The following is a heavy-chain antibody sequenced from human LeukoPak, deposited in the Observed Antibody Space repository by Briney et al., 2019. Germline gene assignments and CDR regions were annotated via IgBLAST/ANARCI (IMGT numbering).Heavy chain of an antibody. CDR2: ISGSGPST. Sequence: GGSLRLSCAASGFIFNNYGMSWVRQAPGKGLEWVSSISGSGPSTAYADSVKGRFTISRDNSKNTLFLQMNSLRAEDTAVYYCAKALGGSGSYRNWFDPWGQGTLVTVSS. CDR3: AKALGGSGSYRNWFDP. V-gene: IGHV3-23*01. J-gene: IGHJ5*02. CDR1: GFIFNNYG. D-gene: IGHD1-26*01.